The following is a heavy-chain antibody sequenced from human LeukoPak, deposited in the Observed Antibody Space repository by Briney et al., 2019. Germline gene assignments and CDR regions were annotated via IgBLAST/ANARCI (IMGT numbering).Heavy chain of an antibody. CDR1: GGSFSGYY. J-gene: IGHJ4*02. CDR2: INHSGST. V-gene: IGHV4-34*01. Sequence: PSETLSLTCAVYGGSFSGYYWSRIRQPPGKGLEWIGEINHSGSTNYNPSLKSRVTISVDTSKNQFSLKLSSVTAADTAVYYCARHPTYYYGSGSYYRGDYFDYWGQGTLVTVSS. D-gene: IGHD3-10*01. CDR3: ARHPTYYYGSGSYYRGDYFDY.